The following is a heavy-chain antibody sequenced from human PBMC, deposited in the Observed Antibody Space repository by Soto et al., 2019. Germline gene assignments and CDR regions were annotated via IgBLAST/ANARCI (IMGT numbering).Heavy chain of an antibody. D-gene: IGHD2-2*01. CDR3: AKRTESVEVIYPSDYYGMDV. Sequence: XVCLRLSFAASGFTFSSYSMSWVRQAPGKGLEWVSAISGSGGSTYYADSVKGRFTISRDNSKNTLYLQMNSLRAEDTAVYYCAKRTESVEVIYPSDYYGMDVWGQGTTVTVSS. J-gene: IGHJ6*02. CDR1: GFTFSSYS. CDR2: ISGSGGST. V-gene: IGHV3-23*01.